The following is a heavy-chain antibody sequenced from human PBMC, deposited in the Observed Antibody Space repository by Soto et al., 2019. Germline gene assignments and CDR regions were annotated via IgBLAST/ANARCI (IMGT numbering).Heavy chain of an antibody. Sequence: GGSLRLSCAASGFTFSSYAMSWVRQAPGKGLEWVSAICGSGGSTYYADSVKGRFTISRDNSKNTLYLQMNSLRAEDTAVYYWAKDRPHDYSNYWFDPWGQGTLVTVSS. V-gene: IGHV3-23*01. D-gene: IGHD4-4*01. CDR1: GFTFSSYA. CDR3: AKDRPHDYSNYWFDP. J-gene: IGHJ5*02. CDR2: ICGSGGST.